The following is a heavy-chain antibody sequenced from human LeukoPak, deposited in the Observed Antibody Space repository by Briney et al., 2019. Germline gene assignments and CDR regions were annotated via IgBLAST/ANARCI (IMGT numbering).Heavy chain of an antibody. Sequence: ASVKVSCKASGYTFTSYGISWVRQAPGQGLEWMGGIIPIFGTANYAQKFQGRVTITADESTSTAYMELSSLRSEDTAVYYCARGGYYYDSSGYYQKFDYWGQGTLVTVSS. V-gene: IGHV1-69*13. CDR1: GYTFTSYG. CDR2: IIPIFGTA. J-gene: IGHJ4*02. D-gene: IGHD3-22*01. CDR3: ARGGYYYDSSGYYQKFDY.